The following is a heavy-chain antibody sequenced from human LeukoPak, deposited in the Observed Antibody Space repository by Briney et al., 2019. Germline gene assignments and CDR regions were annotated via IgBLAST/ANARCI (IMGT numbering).Heavy chain of an antibody. D-gene: IGHD6-13*01. CDR3: AKDAAAAGLDV. CDR2: ISYDGSNK. Sequence: SCKASGYHFTDYYIHWVRQAPGKGLEWVAVISYDGSNKYYADSVKGRFTISRDNSKNTLYLQMNSLRAEDTAVYYCAKDAAAAGLDVWGQGTTVTVSS. V-gene: IGHV3-30*18. J-gene: IGHJ6*02. CDR1: GYHFTDYY.